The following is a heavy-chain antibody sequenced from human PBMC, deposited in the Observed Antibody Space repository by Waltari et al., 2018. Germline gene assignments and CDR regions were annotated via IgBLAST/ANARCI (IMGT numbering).Heavy chain of an antibody. CDR1: GGSLSGYH. D-gene: IGHD3-3*01. Sequence: QVQLQQWGAGLLKPSETLSLTCDVSGGSLSGYHWTWIGQPPGKGLEWIGEINDSGLTTYNPSLESRVTVSIDPATNHFSLRVRSVTAADTAVYYCARVFGYYYYYMDVWGKGTTVTISS. J-gene: IGHJ6*03. CDR3: ARVFGYYYYYMDV. CDR2: INDSGLT. V-gene: IGHV4-34*02.